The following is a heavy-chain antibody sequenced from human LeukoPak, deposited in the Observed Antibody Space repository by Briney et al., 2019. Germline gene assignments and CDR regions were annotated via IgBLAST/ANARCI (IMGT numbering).Heavy chain of an antibody. Sequence: GRSLRLSCAASGFTFDDYAMHWVRQAPGKGLEWVSGISWNSGSIGYADSVKGRFTISRDNAKNSLYLQMNSLRAEDTALYYCAKDRSVRGVFLDYWGQGTLVTVSS. CDR1: GFTFDDYA. D-gene: IGHD3-10*01. V-gene: IGHV3-9*01. CDR3: AKDRSVRGVFLDY. J-gene: IGHJ4*02. CDR2: ISWNSGSI.